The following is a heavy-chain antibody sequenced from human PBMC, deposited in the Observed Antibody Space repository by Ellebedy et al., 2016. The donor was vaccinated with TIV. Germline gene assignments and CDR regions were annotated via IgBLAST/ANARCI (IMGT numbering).Heavy chain of an antibody. V-gene: IGHV4-39*07. Sequence: MPSETLSLTCTLSGGSISNRDSYWNWLRQPPGKGLEWIGSIYYRGSAYYNPSLKSRVTVSVDTSKNQFSLNLSPVTAADTAVYYCARDPALPRGRFDPWGQGTLVTVSS. CDR2: IYYRGSA. J-gene: IGHJ5*02. CDR1: GGSISNRDSY. CDR3: ARDPALPRGRFDP.